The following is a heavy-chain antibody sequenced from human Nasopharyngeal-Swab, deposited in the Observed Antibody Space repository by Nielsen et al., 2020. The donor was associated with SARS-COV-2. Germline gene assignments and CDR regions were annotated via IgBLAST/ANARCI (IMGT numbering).Heavy chain of an antibody. J-gene: IGHJ6*03. CDR3: AKEATLGGVGDYYYMDV. D-gene: IGHD3-16*01. V-gene: IGHV3-74*01. CDR1: GFTFSSYR. Sequence: GESLKISCAASGFTFSSYRMHWVRQAPGKGLVWVSRINSDGSSTSYADSVKGRFTISRDNAKNTLYLQMNSLRADDTAVYYCAKEATLGGVGDYYYMDVWGKGTTVTVSS. CDR2: INSDGSST.